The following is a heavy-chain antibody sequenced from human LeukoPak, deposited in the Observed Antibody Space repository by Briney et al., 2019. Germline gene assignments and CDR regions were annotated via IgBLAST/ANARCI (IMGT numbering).Heavy chain of an antibody. CDR1: GFTFSSFS. CDR2: ISSSSYI. J-gene: IGHJ4*02. V-gene: IGHV3-21*01. CDR3: ARDDPGGVIVKY. D-gene: IGHD3-16*02. Sequence: GGSLRLSCAASGFTFSSFSMNWVRQAPGKGLEWVSSISSSSYIYYADSVKGRFTISRDNAKNSLYLQMNSLRAEDTAVYYCARDDPGGVIVKYWGQGTLVTVSS.